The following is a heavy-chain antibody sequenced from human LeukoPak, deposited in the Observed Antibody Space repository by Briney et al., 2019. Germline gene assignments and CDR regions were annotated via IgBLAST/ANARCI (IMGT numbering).Heavy chain of an antibody. CDR3: ASPHYDILTGYYRGRYYYYGMDV. J-gene: IGHJ6*02. CDR1: GGTFSSYA. V-gene: IGHV1-69*01. CDR2: IIPIFGTA. Sequence: SVKVSCKASGGTFSSYAISWVRQAPGQGLEWMGGIIPIFGTANYAQKFQGRVTITADESTSTAYMELSSLRSEDTAVYYCASPHYDILTGYYRGRYYYYGMDVWGQGTTVTVSS. D-gene: IGHD3-9*01.